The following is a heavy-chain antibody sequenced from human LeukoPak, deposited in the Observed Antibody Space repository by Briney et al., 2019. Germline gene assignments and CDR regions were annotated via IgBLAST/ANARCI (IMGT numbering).Heavy chain of an antibody. CDR2: INPNSGGT. CDR1: GYIFTDYY. Sequence: ASVKVSCRASGYIFTDYYLHWVRQAPGQGLEWMGWINPNSGGTNYAQKFQGRVTMTRDTSISTAYMELSRLRSDDTAVYYCARAPILMTTVTTPHFDYWGQGTLVTVSS. V-gene: IGHV1-2*02. J-gene: IGHJ4*02. CDR3: ARAPILMTTVTTPHFDY. D-gene: IGHD4-17*01.